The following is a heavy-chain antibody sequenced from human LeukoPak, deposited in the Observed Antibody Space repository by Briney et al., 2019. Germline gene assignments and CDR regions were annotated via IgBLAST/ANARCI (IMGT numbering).Heavy chain of an antibody. J-gene: IGHJ4*02. CDR2: IYYSGST. D-gene: IGHD2-15*01. Sequence: SETLSLTCTVSGGSISPFYWSWIRQPPGKGLEWIAYIYYSGSTAYNPSLKSRVAISVDTSNNQVSLKLSSVTAADTAVYYCATAVVVVGSTRGYYFDYWGQGTLVTVSS. CDR3: ATAVVVVGSTRGYYFDY. V-gene: IGHV4-59*08. CDR1: GGSISPFY.